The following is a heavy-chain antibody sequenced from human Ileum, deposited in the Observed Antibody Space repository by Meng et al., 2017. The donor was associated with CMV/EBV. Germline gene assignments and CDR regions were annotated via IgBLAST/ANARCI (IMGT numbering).Heavy chain of an antibody. CDR2: IYTTGNI. V-gene: IGHV4-4*07. CDR1: ADSLSRYS. Sequence: QVQRQAPGPGLVKPSEHLSPTCTGSADSLSRYSWHWIRQPAGKGLEWIGRIYTTGNIKYNPSLMSRVTMSLDTSKSQFSLNLRSLTAADTAVYYCATTYSDADWNFDYWGQGTLVTVSS. J-gene: IGHJ4*02. CDR3: ATTYSDADWNFDY. D-gene: IGHD1-26*01.